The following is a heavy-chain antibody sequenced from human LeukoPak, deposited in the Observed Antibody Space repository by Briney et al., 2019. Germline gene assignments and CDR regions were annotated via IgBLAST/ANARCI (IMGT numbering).Heavy chain of an antibody. CDR3: ARDLYYYDSSGYSSDAFDI. D-gene: IGHD3-22*01. Sequence: SETLSLTCTVSGGSISSYYWSWIRQPAGKGLEWIWRIYTSGSTNYNPSLKSRVTMSVDTSKNQFSLKLSSVTAADTAVYYCARDLYYYDSSGYSSDAFDIWGQGTMVTVSS. CDR2: IYTSGST. V-gene: IGHV4-4*07. J-gene: IGHJ3*02. CDR1: GGSISSYY.